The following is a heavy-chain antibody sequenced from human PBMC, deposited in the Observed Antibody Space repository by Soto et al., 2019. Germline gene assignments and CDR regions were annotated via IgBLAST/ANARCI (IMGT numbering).Heavy chain of an antibody. J-gene: IGHJ4*02. V-gene: IGHV3-7*05. Sequence: EELLVESGGGLVQPGGSLRLSCAASGFTFSSYWMSWVRQTPGKGLEWVANMNRDGTEKYYVDSVAGRFTISRYNARNALYLQMNNLRVDDTAVYYCARDPNSGYDRGRNYWGQGTLVSVSS. CDR3: ARDPNSGYDRGRNY. D-gene: IGHD5-12*01. CDR2: MNRDGTEK. CDR1: GFTFSSYW.